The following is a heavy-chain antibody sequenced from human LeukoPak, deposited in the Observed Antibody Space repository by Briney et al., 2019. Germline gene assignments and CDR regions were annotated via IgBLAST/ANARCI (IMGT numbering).Heavy chain of an antibody. CDR2: MNQDGSEK. V-gene: IGHV3-7*01. Sequence: GGSLRLSCVASGFSFSDYEMNWVRQAPGKGLEWVANMNQDGSEKDYVDSVKGRFTISRDNARNSLYLQMSSLRAEDTAVYYCATYTHWVAGDVWGQGTTVTVSS. D-gene: IGHD3-16*01. J-gene: IGHJ6*02. CDR3: ATYTHWVAGDV. CDR1: GFSFSDYE.